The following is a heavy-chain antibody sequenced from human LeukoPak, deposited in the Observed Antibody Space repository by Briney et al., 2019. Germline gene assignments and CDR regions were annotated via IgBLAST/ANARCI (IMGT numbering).Heavy chain of an antibody. Sequence: PGGSLRLSCSASGFTFRNSAMTWVRQAPGKGLEWVSSISAGGGNTNHADSVKGRFTISRDNSKSTLYLQMNSLRVEDTAIYYCANALSVPNWNRTPFDFWGQGTLVTVSS. V-gene: IGHV3-23*01. J-gene: IGHJ4*02. CDR2: ISAGGGNT. CDR1: GFTFRNSA. CDR3: ANALSVPNWNRTPFDF. D-gene: IGHD1-1*01.